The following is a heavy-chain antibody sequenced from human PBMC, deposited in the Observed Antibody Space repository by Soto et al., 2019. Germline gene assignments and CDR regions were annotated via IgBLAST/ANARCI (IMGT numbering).Heavy chain of an antibody. Sequence: QVQLVESGGGLVKPGGSLRLSCAASGFTFSDYYMSWIRQAPGKGLEWVSYISHGSTTIYYTDSVKGRFTISRDNAKNSRYLQMNSLRAEDTAVYYCARDRAYPDAFDTWGQGTMVTVSS. CDR2: ISHGSTTI. CDR1: GFTFSDYY. CDR3: ARDRAYPDAFDT. J-gene: IGHJ3*02. V-gene: IGHV3-11*01.